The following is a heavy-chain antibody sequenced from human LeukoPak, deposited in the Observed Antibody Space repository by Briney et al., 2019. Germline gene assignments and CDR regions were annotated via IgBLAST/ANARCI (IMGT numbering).Heavy chain of an antibody. D-gene: IGHD3-10*01. CDR2: ISSSSSYR. CDR3: ARDARYASTYYYGSGSYDPTNWFDP. CDR1: GFTFSSYS. J-gene: IGHJ5*02. V-gene: IGHV3-21*01. Sequence: PGGSLRLSCAASGFTFSSYSMNWVRQAPGKGLEWVSSISSSSSYRFYADSVKGRFTISRDNAKNSLYLEMNSLRAEDTAVYYCARDARYASTYYYGSGSYDPTNWFDPWGQGTLVTVSS.